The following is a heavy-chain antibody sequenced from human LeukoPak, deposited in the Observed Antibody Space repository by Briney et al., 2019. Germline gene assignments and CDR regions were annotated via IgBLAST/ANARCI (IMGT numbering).Heavy chain of an antibody. CDR1: GGSFSDYY. CDR2: INHSGST. Sequence: PSETLSLTCAVYGGSFSDYYWTWIRQPPGKGLEWIGEINHSGSTNYNPSLKSRVTISVDTSKNQFSLKLTSVTAADTAMYYCVRSGRRGYFFDYWGQGTLVTVSS. J-gene: IGHJ4*02. CDR3: VRSGRRGYFFDY. V-gene: IGHV4-34*01.